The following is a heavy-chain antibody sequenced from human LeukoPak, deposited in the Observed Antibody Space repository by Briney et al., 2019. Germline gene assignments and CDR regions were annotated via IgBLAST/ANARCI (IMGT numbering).Heavy chain of an antibody. D-gene: IGHD3-9*01. Sequence: SETLSLTCAVYGGSFSGYYWSWIRQPPGKGLEWIGEINHSGSTNYNPSLKSRVTMSLDNSKNHFSLKLTSVTAADTAVYYCASLDILTGYYNTRGYWGQGTLVAVSS. J-gene: IGHJ4*02. CDR2: INHSGST. V-gene: IGHV4-34*01. CDR3: ASLDILTGYYNTRGY. CDR1: GGSFSGYY.